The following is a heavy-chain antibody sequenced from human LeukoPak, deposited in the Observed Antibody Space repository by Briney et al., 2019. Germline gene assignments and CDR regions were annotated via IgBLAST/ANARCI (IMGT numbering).Heavy chain of an antibody. CDR1: GFTFSSYA. CDR2: ISYDGSNK. J-gene: IGHJ5*02. D-gene: IGHD6-13*01. CDR3: ARGSQLVRYNWFDP. Sequence: PGGSLRLSCAASGFTFSSYAMHWVRQAPGKGLEWVAVISYDGSNKYYADSVKGRFTISRDNSKNTLYLQMNSLRAEDTAVYYCARGSQLVRYNWFDPWGQGTLVTVSS. V-gene: IGHV3-30*04.